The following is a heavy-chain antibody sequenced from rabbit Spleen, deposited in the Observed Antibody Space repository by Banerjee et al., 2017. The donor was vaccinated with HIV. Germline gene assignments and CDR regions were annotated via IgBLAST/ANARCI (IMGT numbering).Heavy chain of an antibody. CDR2: INAVTGKA. D-gene: IGHD6-1*01. J-gene: IGHJ4*01. V-gene: IGHV1S45*01. CDR1: GFSFSNKAV. CDR3: AREVLYAAYAGFGDATLYYFDL. Sequence: QEQLVESGGGLVKPEGSLKLSCTASGFSFSNKAVMCWVRQAPGKGLEWIACINAVTGKAVYASWAKGRFTISKTSSTTVTLQMTSLTAADTATYFCAREVLYAAYAGFGDATLYYFDLWGQGTLVTVS.